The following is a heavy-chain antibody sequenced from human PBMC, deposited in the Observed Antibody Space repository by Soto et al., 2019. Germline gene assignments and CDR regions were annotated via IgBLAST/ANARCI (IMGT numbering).Heavy chain of an antibody. J-gene: IGHJ4*02. CDR3: VNDHGPHHLHFEL. Sequence: PGGSLRLSCSASGCTFRHYAIYWSPKPPGKGLEYVAAITNNGGNTYYTAFKKGRFTITRDNSKNMVFPQMSRLSPEDTAIYYCVNDHGPHHLHFELWGRGTLVTVSS. CDR1: GCTFRHYA. V-gene: IGHV3-64D*06. CDR2: ITNNGGNT.